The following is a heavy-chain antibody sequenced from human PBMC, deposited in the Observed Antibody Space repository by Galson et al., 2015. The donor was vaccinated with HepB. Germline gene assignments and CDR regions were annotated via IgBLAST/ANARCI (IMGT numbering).Heavy chain of an antibody. V-gene: IGHV4-34*01. D-gene: IGHD6-13*01. J-gene: IGHJ1*01. Sequence: SETLSLTCAVYGGSFSDYYWSWIRQPPGKGLEWIGEINHSGSTNYNPSLKSRVTISVDTSKNQFSLKLSSVTAADTAVYYCARGPTLYSSSWYRAEYFQHWGQGTLVTVSS. CDR2: INHSGST. CDR1: GGSFSDYY. CDR3: ARGPTLYSSSWYRAEYFQH.